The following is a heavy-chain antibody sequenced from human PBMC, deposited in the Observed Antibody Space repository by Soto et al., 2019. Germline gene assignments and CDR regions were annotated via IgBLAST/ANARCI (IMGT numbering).Heavy chain of an antibody. D-gene: IGHD3-3*01. V-gene: IGHV5-51*01. CDR2: IYPSDSDT. CDR1: GYNFAGYW. Sequence: LGESLKISCKGSGYNFAGYWIAWVRQMPGKGLELMGIIYPSDSDTRYRPSFQGQVTISADKSLSSAYLQWSSLRASDTAMYYCARGGVSTRTFDYWGQGTPVTVSS. CDR3: ARGGVSTRTFDY. J-gene: IGHJ4*02.